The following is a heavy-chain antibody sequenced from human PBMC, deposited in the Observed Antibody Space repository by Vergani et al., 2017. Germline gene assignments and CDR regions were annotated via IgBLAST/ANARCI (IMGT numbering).Heavy chain of an antibody. J-gene: IGHJ2*01. Sequence: QVQLVQSGAEVKKPGSSVKVSCKASGGTVSSYAISWVRQAPGQGLEWMGGIIPIFGTANYAQKFQGRVTITADESTSTAYMELSSLRSEDTAVYYCARGPFGRIAVAGMTVPTEWYFDLWGRGTLVTVSS. CDR3: ARGPFGRIAVAGMTVPTEWYFDL. D-gene: IGHD6-19*01. CDR2: IIPIFGTA. V-gene: IGHV1-69*01. CDR1: GGTVSSYA.